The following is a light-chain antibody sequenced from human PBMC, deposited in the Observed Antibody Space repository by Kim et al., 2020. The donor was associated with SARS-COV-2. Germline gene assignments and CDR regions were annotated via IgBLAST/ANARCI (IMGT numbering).Light chain of an antibody. Sequence: QSALTQPPSVSGSPGQSVTISCTGTSSDVGGYNYVSWYQQHPGKAPKLIIYEVSKRPSGVPDRFSGSKSGNTASMTVSGLQAEDEADYYCSSYAGSNNLVFGGGTQLTVL. CDR2: EVS. J-gene: IGLJ2*01. V-gene: IGLV2-8*01. CDR3: SSYAGSNNLV. CDR1: SSDVGGYNY.